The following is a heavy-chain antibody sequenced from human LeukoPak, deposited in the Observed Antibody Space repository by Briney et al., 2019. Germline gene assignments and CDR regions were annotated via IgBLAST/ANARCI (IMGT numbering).Heavy chain of an antibody. Sequence: SVKVSCKASGGTFSSYTISWVRQAPGQGLEWMGRIIPILGIANYAQKFQGRVTITADKSTSTAYMELSSLRSEDTAVYYCARGTARGSSGWYDYWGQGTLVTVSS. CDR2: IIPILGIA. D-gene: IGHD6-19*01. CDR1: GGTFSSYT. J-gene: IGHJ4*02. CDR3: ARGTARGSSGWYDY. V-gene: IGHV1-69*02.